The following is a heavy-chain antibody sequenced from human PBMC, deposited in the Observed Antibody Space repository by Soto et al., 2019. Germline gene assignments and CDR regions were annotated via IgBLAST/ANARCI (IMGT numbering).Heavy chain of an antibody. CDR3: ATGRISRGLDV. CDR1: GATISSYY. Sequence: PXETLSLTGRVSGATISSYYWSWIRQPPGKGLEWIGYIYSRGTTSYNPSLKSRATILVDTSKNQFSMRLTSVTATDTAVYYCATGRISRGLDVWGQGTTVTV. CDR2: IYSRGTT. J-gene: IGHJ6*02. V-gene: IGHV4-59*12.